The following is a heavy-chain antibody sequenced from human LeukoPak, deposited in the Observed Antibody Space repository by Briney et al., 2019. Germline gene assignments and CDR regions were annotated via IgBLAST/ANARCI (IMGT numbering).Heavy chain of an antibody. CDR2: IYYSGST. CDR1: GGSISSSSYY. V-gene: IGHV4-39*07. D-gene: IGHD5-18*01. CDR3: ARVVTHFYYMDV. J-gene: IGHJ6*03. Sequence: PSETLSLTCTVSGGSISSSSYYWGWIRQPPGKGLEWIGSIYYSGSTYYNPSLKSRVTISVDTSKNQFSLKLSSVTAADTAVYYCARVVTHFYYMDVWGKGTTVTVSS.